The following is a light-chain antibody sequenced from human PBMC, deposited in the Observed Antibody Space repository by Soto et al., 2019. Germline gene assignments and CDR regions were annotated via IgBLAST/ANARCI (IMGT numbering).Light chain of an antibody. V-gene: IGKV3-15*01. CDR3: QQYNNWPRAT. Sequence: VMTQSPATLSVSPGERATLSCRASQSISSNLAWYQQKLGQAPRLFIFRASSRATGVPARFSGSGSWTEFNMTISSLQSEDFAVYYCQQYNNWPRATFGGGTKVEIK. J-gene: IGKJ4*01. CDR2: RAS. CDR1: QSISSN.